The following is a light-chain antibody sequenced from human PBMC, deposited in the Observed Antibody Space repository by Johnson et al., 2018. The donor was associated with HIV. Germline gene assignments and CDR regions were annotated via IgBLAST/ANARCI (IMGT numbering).Light chain of an antibody. CDR1: SSNIGNNY. Sequence: QPVLTQPPSVSAAPGQKVTISCSGSSSNIGNNYVSWYQQLPGTAPKLLIYENNKRPSGIPDRFSGSKSGTSATLGITGLQTGDEADYYCGTWDSSLNASVFGTGTKVTVL. CDR2: ENN. V-gene: IGLV1-51*02. CDR3: GTWDSSLNASV. J-gene: IGLJ1*01.